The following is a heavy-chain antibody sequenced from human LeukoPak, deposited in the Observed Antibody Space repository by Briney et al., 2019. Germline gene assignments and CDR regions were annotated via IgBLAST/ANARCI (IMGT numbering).Heavy chain of an antibody. CDR3: ARDRGHSGYDLYDY. CDR1: GLSFRNYW. V-gene: IGHV3-7*01. CDR2: IKHDGSEI. D-gene: IGHD5-12*01. Sequence: PGGALRLSCAASGLSFRNYWMGWVRQAPAKGLEWVANIKHDGSEIYYVDSVEGRFTISRDTAKDSLYLQMNSLRVEDTAIYYCARDRGHSGYDLYDYWGQGTLVTVSS. J-gene: IGHJ4*02.